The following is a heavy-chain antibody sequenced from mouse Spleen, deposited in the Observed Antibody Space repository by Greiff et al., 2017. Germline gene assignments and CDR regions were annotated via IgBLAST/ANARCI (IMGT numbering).Heavy chain of an antibody. CDR1: GFTFSDYG. D-gene: IGHD2-4*01. V-gene: IGHV5-17*01. Sequence: EVQLVESGGGLVKPGGSLKLSCAASGFTFSDYGMHWVRQAPEKGLEWVAYISSGSSTIYYADTVKGRFTISRDNAKNTLFLQMTSLRSEDTAMYYCAKGPYDYGYFDYWGQGTLVTVSA. CDR2: ISSGSSTI. CDR3: AKGPYDYGYFDY. J-gene: IGHJ3*01.